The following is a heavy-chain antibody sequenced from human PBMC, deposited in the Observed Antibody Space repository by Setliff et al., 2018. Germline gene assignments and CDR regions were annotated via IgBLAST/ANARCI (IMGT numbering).Heavy chain of an antibody. Sequence: ASVKVSCKASGYTFTSYDINWVRQATGQGLEWMGWMNPNSGGTNYAQKFQGRVTMTRNTSISTAYMDLSSLRFEDTAVYYCARAQSWSGGPYYFDNWGQGTLVTVSS. CDR2: MNPNSGGT. J-gene: IGHJ4*02. D-gene: IGHD3-3*01. CDR1: GYTFTSYD. V-gene: IGHV1-8*02. CDR3: ARAQSWSGGPYYFDN.